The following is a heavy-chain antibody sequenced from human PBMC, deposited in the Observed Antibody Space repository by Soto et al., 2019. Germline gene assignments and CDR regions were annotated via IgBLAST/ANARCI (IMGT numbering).Heavy chain of an antibody. D-gene: IGHD6-6*01. Sequence: PGGSLRLSCAASGFTFRSYAMSWVRQAPGKGLEWVSAISGSGGSTYYADSVKGRFTISRDNSKNTLYLQMNSLRAEDTAVYYCAKASISSPESERYYYYYGMDVWGQGTTDTVS. V-gene: IGHV3-23*01. J-gene: IGHJ6*02. CDR3: AKASISSPESERYYYYYGMDV. CDR1: GFTFRSYA. CDR2: ISGSGGST.